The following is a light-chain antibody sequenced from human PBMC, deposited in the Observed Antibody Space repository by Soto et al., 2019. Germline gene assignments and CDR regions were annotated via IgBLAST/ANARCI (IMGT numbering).Light chain of an antibody. V-gene: IGLV2-23*02. CDR3: CSYAGSSNVV. Sequence: QSALIQPASVSGSPGQSITISCTGTSSDVGSYNLVSWYQQHPGKAPKLMIYEVSKRPSGVSNRFSGSKSGNTASLTISGLQAEDEADYYCCSYAGSSNVVFGGGTKLTVL. CDR1: SSDVGSYNL. J-gene: IGLJ2*01. CDR2: EVS.